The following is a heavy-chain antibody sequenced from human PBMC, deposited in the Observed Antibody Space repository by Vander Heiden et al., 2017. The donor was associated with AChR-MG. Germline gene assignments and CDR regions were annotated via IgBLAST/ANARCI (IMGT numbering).Heavy chain of an antibody. CDR3: ARGHAGIAAAGFNRYNWFDP. V-gene: IGHV3-66*01. Sequence: EVQLVESGGGLVQPGGSLRLSCAASGITVSSNYMSWVRQAPGKGLEWVSVIYSGGSTYYADSVKGRFTISRDNSKNTLYLQMNSLRAEDTAVYYCARGHAGIAAAGFNRYNWFDPWGQGTLVTVSS. J-gene: IGHJ5*02. CDR2: IYSGGST. D-gene: IGHD6-13*01. CDR1: GITVSSNY.